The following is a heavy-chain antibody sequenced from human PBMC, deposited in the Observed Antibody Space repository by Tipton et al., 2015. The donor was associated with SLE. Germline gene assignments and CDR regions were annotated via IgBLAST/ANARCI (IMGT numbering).Heavy chain of an antibody. J-gene: IGHJ4*02. Sequence: LRLSCTVSGGSISSYYWSWIRQPPGKGLEWIGYIYYSGSPNYNPSIKSRVTISVATSKNQFSLKLSSVTAADTAVYYWARWAGPTVNFDYWGQGTLVTVPS. CDR2: IYYSGSP. V-gene: IGHV4-59*01. D-gene: IGHD4-11*01. CDR3: ARWAGPTVNFDY. CDR1: GGSISSYY.